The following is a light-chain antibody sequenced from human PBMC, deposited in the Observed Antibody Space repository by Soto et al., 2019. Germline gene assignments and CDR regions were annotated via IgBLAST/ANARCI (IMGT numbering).Light chain of an antibody. V-gene: IGLV2-14*01. Sequence: QSALTQPASVSGSPRQSITISCTGTSSDVGGYEYVSWYQQYPGKAPKLGIFDVRERPPVISSRFSGSKSGNTASLTISGLQAEHEADYYCSSYTGTSTPYVLGNGTKLTVL. J-gene: IGLJ1*01. CDR2: DVR. CDR3: SSYTGTSTPYV. CDR1: SSDVGGYEY.